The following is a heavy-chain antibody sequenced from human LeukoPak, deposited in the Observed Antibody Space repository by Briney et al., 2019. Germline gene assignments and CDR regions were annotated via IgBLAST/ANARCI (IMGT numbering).Heavy chain of an antibody. Sequence: GGSLRLSCAASGFTFNNYAMNWVRQAPGKGLEWVSIISGSGDSTYYANSVKGRFTISRDNSKNTLYLQMSSLSAEDTAVYYCAKGVYSVFPDSRVLDYWGQGTLVTVSS. V-gene: IGHV3-23*01. CDR3: AKGVYSVFPDSRVLDY. J-gene: IGHJ4*02. CDR1: GFTFNNYA. CDR2: ISGSGDST. D-gene: IGHD5/OR15-5a*01.